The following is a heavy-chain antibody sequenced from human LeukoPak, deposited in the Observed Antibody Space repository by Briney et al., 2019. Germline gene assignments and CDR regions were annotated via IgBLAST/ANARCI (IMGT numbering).Heavy chain of an antibody. V-gene: IGHV4-59*08. Sequence: SETLPLTCTVSGYSISSGYYWSWIRQPPGKGLEWIGYIYYSGSTNYNPSLKSRVTISVGTSKNQFSLKLSSVTAADTAVYYCATPGGIYYDIFDYWGQGTLVTVSS. CDR3: ATPGGIYYDIFDY. CDR2: IYYSGST. J-gene: IGHJ4*02. D-gene: IGHD3-22*01. CDR1: GYSISSGYY.